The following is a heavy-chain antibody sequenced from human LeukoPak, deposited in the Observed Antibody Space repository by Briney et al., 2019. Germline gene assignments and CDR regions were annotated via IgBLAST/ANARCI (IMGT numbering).Heavy chain of an antibody. J-gene: IGHJ4*02. V-gene: IGHV3-30-3*01. CDR2: ISYDGSNK. Sequence: GKSLRLSCAASGFTFSTYAIHWVRQAPGKGLEWVAIISYDGSNKYYTDSVRGRFTISRDNSKNTLYLQMNSLRAEDTAVYYCARDSGHFDYWGQGTLVTVSS. CDR3: ARDSGHFDY. CDR1: GFTFSTYA. D-gene: IGHD3-10*01.